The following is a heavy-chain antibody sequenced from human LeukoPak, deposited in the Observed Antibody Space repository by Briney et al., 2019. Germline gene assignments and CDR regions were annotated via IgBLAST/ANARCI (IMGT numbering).Heavy chain of an antibody. J-gene: IGHJ4*02. CDR1: GFSFISYG. D-gene: IGHD3-22*01. Sequence: GGSLRLSCAASGFSFISYGMHWVRQAPGKGLEWVGVISDDGRRKDYADSVKGRFTISRDNSKDTLYLQMNSLRAEDTAVYYCARDPPYYDSSGYYYDYWGQGTLVTVSS. CDR3: ARDPPYYDSSGYYYDY. V-gene: IGHV3-30*03. CDR2: ISDDGRRK.